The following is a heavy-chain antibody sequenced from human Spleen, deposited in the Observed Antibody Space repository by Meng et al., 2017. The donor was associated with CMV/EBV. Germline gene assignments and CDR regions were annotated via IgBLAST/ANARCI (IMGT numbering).Heavy chain of an antibody. CDR1: GYTFNSYG. Sequence: ASVKVSCKASGYTFNSYGITWVRQAPGQGFEWMGWISPLNGNTNYAHKLQGRVTLTTDTSTSTAYIELRSLRSDDTAIFYCVRIGALGYSYGPHGPPDYWGQGTLVTVSS. CDR2: ISPLNGNT. V-gene: IGHV1-18*01. CDR3: VRIGALGYSYGPHGPPDY. D-gene: IGHD5-18*01. J-gene: IGHJ4*02.